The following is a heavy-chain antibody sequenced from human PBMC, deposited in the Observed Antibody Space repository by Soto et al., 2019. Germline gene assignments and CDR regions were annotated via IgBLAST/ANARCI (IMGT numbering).Heavy chain of an antibody. V-gene: IGHV3-30*18. D-gene: IGHD5-18*01. J-gene: IGHJ3*02. CDR2: ISYDGSNQ. CDR1: GFTFNTYA. CDR3: AKGYSFVAHAPFHI. Sequence: GGSLRLSCATSGFTFNTYAMHWVRQAPGKGLEWVAVISYDGSNQDYADSVKGRFTISRDNSKNTLYLQMSSLRAEDSAVYFCAKGYSFVAHAPFHIWGQGTMVTV.